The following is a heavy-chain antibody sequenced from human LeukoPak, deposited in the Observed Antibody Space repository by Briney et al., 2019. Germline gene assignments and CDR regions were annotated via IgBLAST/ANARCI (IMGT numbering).Heavy chain of an antibody. CDR2: IYYSGST. Sequence: SETLSLTCTVSGGSISNYYWSWIRQPPGKGLEWIGYIYYSGSTNYNPFLKSRVIISVDRFKNHFSLKLKSVTAADTAVYYCARGFWSGYYNSNWFDPWGQGTLVTVSS. CDR1: GGSISNYY. V-gene: IGHV4-59*12. J-gene: IGHJ5*02. D-gene: IGHD3-3*01. CDR3: ARGFWSGYYNSNWFDP.